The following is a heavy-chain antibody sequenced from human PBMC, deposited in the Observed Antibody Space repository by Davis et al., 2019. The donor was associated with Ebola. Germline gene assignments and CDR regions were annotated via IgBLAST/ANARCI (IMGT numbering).Heavy chain of an antibody. V-gene: IGHV3-72*01. Sequence: GESLKISCAASGFTFSDHYMDWVRQAPGKGLEWVGRSRNKANTYTTEYAASVKGRFTISRDDSKNSLFLQMNSLKTEDTAVYYCASTGATYHNVMGAWGQGTTVTVSS. CDR2: SRNKANTYTT. J-gene: IGHJ6*02. D-gene: IGHD1-26*01. CDR1: GFTFSDHY. CDR3: ASTGATYHNVMGA.